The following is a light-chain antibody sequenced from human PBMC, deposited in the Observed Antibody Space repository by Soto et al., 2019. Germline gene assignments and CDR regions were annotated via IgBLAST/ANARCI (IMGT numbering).Light chain of an antibody. CDR1: QSVLYSSNNKNY. CDR2: WAS. CDR3: QQYYNTPFT. V-gene: IGKV4-1*01. Sequence: DIVMTQSPDSLAVSLGERATINCKSSQSVLYSSNNKNYLAWYQQNPGQPPKLLIYWASTRESGVPDRFSGSGSGTDFTLTINSLQAEDVAVYYCQQYYNTPFTVGPGTKVYIQ. J-gene: IGKJ3*01.